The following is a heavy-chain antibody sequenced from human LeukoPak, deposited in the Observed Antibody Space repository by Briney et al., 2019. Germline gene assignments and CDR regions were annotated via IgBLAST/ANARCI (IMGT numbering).Heavy chain of an antibody. D-gene: IGHD2-2*02. Sequence: GESLKISCKGSGYSFTSYWIGWVRQMPGKGLEWMGIIYPGDSDTRHSPSFQGQVTISADKSISTAYLQWSSLKASDTAMYYCARHSRRYCSSTSCYNEIDYWGQGTLVTVSS. V-gene: IGHV5-51*01. CDR2: IYPGDSDT. CDR1: GYSFTSYW. J-gene: IGHJ4*02. CDR3: ARHSRRYCSSTSCYNEIDY.